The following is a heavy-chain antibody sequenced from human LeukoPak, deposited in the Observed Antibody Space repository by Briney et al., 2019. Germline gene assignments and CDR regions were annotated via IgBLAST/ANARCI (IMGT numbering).Heavy chain of an antibody. Sequence: SETLSLTCTVSGGSISSSSYYWSWIRQSPGKGLEWIGEIDHSGITSYNPSLKSRVTISVDMSKNQCSLKLTSVTAADTAAYYCARAGYSYAYGYWGQGTLVTVSS. V-gene: IGHV4-39*07. D-gene: IGHD5-18*01. J-gene: IGHJ4*02. CDR2: IDHSGIT. CDR1: GGSISSSSYY. CDR3: ARAGYSYAYGY.